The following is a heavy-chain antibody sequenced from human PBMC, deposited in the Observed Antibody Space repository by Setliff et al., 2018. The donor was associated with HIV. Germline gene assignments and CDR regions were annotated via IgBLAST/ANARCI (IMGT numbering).Heavy chain of an antibody. D-gene: IGHD2-15*01. CDR1: GYSVSSGYY. Sequence: SETLSLTCAVSGYSVSSGYYWAWIRQAPGKGLQWIGQMYYTGTTDYNPSLSSRVTISQDKSRNQFSLKLTSVTATDTAIYYCARGVGIGGNWFDPWGQGIMVNVSS. J-gene: IGHJ5*02. CDR2: MYYTGTT. V-gene: IGHV4-38-2*01. CDR3: ARGVGIGGNWFDP.